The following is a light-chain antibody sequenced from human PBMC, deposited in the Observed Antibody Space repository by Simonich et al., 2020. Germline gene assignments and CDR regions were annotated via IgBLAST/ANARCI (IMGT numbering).Light chain of an antibody. CDR3: QQYYSTPYT. V-gene: IGKV4-1*01. Sequence: DIVMTQSPDSLAVSLGERATINCKSSQSVLYSSNNKNYLAWYQQKPGQPPKLLIYWVSTRESGVPDRFRGSGSGTDFTLTISSLQAEDVAVYYCQQYYSTPYTFGQGTKLEIK. J-gene: IGKJ2*01. CDR1: QSVLYSSNNKNY. CDR2: WVS.